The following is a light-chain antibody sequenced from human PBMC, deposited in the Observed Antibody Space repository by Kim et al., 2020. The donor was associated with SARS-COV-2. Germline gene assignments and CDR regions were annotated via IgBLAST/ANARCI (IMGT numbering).Light chain of an antibody. CDR1: QGISNY. Sequence: ASGGDTVTITCRASQGISNYLAWYQQKPGKVPTLLIYSASTLRSGVPSRFSGSGSGTDFTLTISSLQPEDVGTYYCQKFNSAPLTFGQGTRLEIK. CDR3: QKFNSAPLT. V-gene: IGKV1-27*01. CDR2: SAS. J-gene: IGKJ5*01.